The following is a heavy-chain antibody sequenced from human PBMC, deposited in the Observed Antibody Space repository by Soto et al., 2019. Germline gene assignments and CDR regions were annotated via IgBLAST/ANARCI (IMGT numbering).Heavy chain of an antibody. Sequence: LRLSCAASGFTFSSYSMNWVRQAPGKGLEWVSSISSSSSYIYYADSVKGRFTISRDNAKNSLYLQMNSLRAEDTAVYYCARSIAVVPFDYWGQGTLVTVSS. V-gene: IGHV3-21*01. CDR1: GFTFSSYS. D-gene: IGHD6-19*01. CDR3: ARSIAVVPFDY. CDR2: ISSSSSYI. J-gene: IGHJ4*02.